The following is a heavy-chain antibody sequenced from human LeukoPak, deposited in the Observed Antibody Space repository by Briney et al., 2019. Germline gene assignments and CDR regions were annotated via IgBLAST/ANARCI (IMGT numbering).Heavy chain of an antibody. J-gene: IGHJ6*02. CDR3: ARAPHSTTFYYYGMDV. Sequence: SQTLSLTCTVSGGSISSGGYYWSWIRQHPGKGLEWIGYICYSGSTYYNPSLKGRVTISVETSKNQFSLKLSSVTAADTAVYYCARAPHSTTFYYYGMDVWGQGTTVTVSS. V-gene: IGHV4-31*03. CDR1: GGSISSGGYY. D-gene: IGHD2/OR15-2a*01. CDR2: ICYSGST.